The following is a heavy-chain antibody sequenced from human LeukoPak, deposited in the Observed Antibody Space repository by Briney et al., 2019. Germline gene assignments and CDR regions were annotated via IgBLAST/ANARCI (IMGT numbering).Heavy chain of an antibody. V-gene: IGHV1-69*05. CDR3: ARGLSGYDSFDY. J-gene: IGHJ4*02. CDR1: GGTFSSYA. D-gene: IGHD5-12*01. CDR2: IIPIFGAP. Sequence: GASVKVSCKASGGTFSSYAISWVRQAPGQGLEWMGGIIPIFGAPHFAQKFQGRVTITTDESTSTAYMELSSRRSEDTAVYYCARGLSGYDSFDYWGQGTLVTVSS.